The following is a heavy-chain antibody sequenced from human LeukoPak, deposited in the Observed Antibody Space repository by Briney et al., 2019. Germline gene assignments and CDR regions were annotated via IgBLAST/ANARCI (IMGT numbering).Heavy chain of an antibody. V-gene: IGHV3-7*01. CDR1: GFTFSSFY. CDR3: AKIDAY. J-gene: IGHJ4*02. CDR2: INQAGTDK. Sequence: GGSLRHSCSASGFTFSSFYMSWVRHAPGKGLEWVANINQAGTDKYYAGSVKGRFTVSRDNAENTLYLQMSSLRAEDTAVYYCAKIDAYWGQGTLVTVSS.